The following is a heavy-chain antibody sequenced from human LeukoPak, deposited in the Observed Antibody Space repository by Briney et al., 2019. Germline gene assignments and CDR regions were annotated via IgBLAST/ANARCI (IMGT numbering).Heavy chain of an antibody. CDR3: ARDRTVAGPDY. J-gene: IGHJ4*02. Sequence: ASVKVSCMASGYTFTSYAMHWARQAPGQRLEWMGWINAGNGNTKYSQKFQGRVTITRDTSASTAYMELSSLRSEDTAVYYCARDRTVAGPDYWGQGTLVTVSS. CDR1: GYTFTSYA. CDR2: INAGNGNT. D-gene: IGHD6-19*01. V-gene: IGHV1-3*01.